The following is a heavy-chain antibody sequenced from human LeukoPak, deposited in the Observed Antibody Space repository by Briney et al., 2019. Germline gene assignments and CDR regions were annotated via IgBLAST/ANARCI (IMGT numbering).Heavy chain of an antibody. D-gene: IGHD3-22*01. CDR1: GYTFTSYY. CDR3: ARCLSYYYDSSGYYYANDY. V-gene: IGHV1-46*01. J-gene: IGHJ4*02. CDR2: INPSGGST. Sequence: ASVKVSCKASGYTFTSYYMHWVRQAPGQGLEWMGIINPSGGSTSYAQKFQGRVTMTRDTSTSTVYMELSSLRSEDTAVYHCARCLSYYYDSSGYYYANDYWGQGTLVTVSS.